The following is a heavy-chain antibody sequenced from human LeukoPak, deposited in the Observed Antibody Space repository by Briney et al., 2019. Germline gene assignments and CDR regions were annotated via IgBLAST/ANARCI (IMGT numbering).Heavy chain of an antibody. J-gene: IGHJ6*02. CDR2: INHSGST. D-gene: IGHD5-18*01. Sequence: SETLSLTCAVYGGSFSGYYWSWIRQPPGKGLEWIGEINHSGSTNYNPSLKSRVTISVDTSKNQFSLKLSSVTVADTAVYYCARGRRAMVYYGMDVWGQGTTVTVSS. CDR3: ARGRRAMVYYGMDV. CDR1: GGSFSGYY. V-gene: IGHV4-34*01.